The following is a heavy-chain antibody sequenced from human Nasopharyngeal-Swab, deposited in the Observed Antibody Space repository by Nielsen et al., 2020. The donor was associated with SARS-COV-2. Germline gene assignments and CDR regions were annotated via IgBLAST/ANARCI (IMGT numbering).Heavy chain of an antibody. V-gene: IGHV3-21*01. J-gene: IGHJ4*02. CDR1: GFTFSIYT. Sequence: LSLTCAASGFTFSIYTMNWVRQTPGKGLEWVSAISSTGDYIYHAASVKGRFSISRDNAKNSVYLQMDSLRAEDTAVYYCTRDTPAMFAYWGQGTLVTVSS. CDR3: TRDTPAMFAY. CDR2: ISSTGDYI.